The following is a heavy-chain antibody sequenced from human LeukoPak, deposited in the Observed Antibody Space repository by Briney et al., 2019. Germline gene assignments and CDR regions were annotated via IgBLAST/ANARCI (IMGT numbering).Heavy chain of an antibody. Sequence: VASVKVSCKAAGYTFTGYYMFWVRQAPGQGLEWKGRINPNSGGTNYAQKFQGRVTMTRDTSISTAYMELSRLRSDDTAVYYCARGYCSGGSCYSVENWFDPWGQGTLVTVSS. V-gene: IGHV1-2*06. CDR2: INPNSGGT. CDR1: GYTFTGYY. J-gene: IGHJ5*02. CDR3: ARGYCSGGSCYSVENWFDP. D-gene: IGHD2-15*01.